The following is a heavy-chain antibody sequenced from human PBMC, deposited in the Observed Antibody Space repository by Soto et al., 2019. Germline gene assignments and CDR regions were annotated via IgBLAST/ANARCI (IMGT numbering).Heavy chain of an antibody. Sequence: SETLSLTCTVSGDSLSSGGHYWSWIRQHPGKGLEWIGHIYDSVNTYYSPSLRSRVTISADTSKNQFSLNLRSVTAADTAVYYCARVDHRGYFAILTDYWGQGTLVTVSS. CDR1: GDSLSSGGHY. CDR3: ARVDHRGYFAILTDY. V-gene: IGHV4-31*03. D-gene: IGHD3-9*01. CDR2: IYDSVNT. J-gene: IGHJ4*02.